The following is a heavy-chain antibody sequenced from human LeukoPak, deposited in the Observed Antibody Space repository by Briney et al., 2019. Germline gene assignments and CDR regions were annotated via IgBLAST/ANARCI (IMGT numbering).Heavy chain of an antibody. D-gene: IGHD2-2*01. CDR3: ARDLALGYCPSSSCSSPLFDY. CDR1: GRSFRGYY. V-gene: IGHV4-34*01. J-gene: IGHJ4*02. CDR2: LKHSGRP. Sequence: SDTLSLTCAVYGRSFRGYYLGWIRQPPGKGLEWIGELKHSGRPNYNRSLKSRVNISVDTSKNQFSLKLSSVTAADTAVYYCARDLALGYCPSSSCSSPLFDYWGQGTLVTVSS.